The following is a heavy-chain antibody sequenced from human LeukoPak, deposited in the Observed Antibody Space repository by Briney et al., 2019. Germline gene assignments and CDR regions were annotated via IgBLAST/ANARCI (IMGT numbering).Heavy chain of an antibody. CDR3: ARPLRTASFWNLDY. D-gene: IGHD1-1*01. Sequence: GGSLRLSCAASGFTFSSYAMHWVRQAPGKGLEYVSAISSNGGSTYYANSVKGRFTISRDNAKNTLFLQMNSLRAEDTAVYYCARPLRTASFWNLDYWGQGTLVTVSS. CDR1: GFTFSSYA. V-gene: IGHV3-64*01. J-gene: IGHJ4*02. CDR2: ISSNGGST.